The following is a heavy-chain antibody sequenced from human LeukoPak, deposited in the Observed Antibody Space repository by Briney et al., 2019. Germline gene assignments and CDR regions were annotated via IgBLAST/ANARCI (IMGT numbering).Heavy chain of an antibody. Sequence: QPGGSLLLSCAVSGFTFSGHGMHWVRPVPGKGLEWVASISGGGSDTYDEGAVKGRFTISRDNDKSTLSLQMNSLRAEDTAVYYCAKGGAYGSGSYCDYWGQGTLVTVSS. J-gene: IGHJ4*02. CDR1: GFTFSGHG. CDR2: ISGGGSDT. V-gene: IGHV3-23*02. D-gene: IGHD3-10*01. CDR3: AKGGAYGSGSYCDY.